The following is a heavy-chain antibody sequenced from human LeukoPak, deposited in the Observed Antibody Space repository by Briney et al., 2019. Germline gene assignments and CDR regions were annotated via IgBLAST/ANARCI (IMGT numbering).Heavy chain of an antibody. V-gene: IGHV3-20*04. Sequence: PGGSLRLSCAASGFTFDDYGMSWVRQAPGKGLEWVSGINWNGGSTGYADSVKGRFTISRDNAKNSLYLQMNSLRAEGTALYYCARLGYCSSTSCYDDWGQGTLVTVSS. CDR1: GFTFDDYG. CDR2: INWNGGST. D-gene: IGHD2-2*01. J-gene: IGHJ4*02. CDR3: ARLGYCSSTSCYDD.